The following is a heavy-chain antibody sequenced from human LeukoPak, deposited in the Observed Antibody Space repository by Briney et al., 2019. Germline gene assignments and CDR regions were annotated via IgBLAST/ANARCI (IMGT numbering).Heavy chain of an antibody. J-gene: IGHJ6*03. CDR1: GFTVSSNY. CDR3: ARVRCSSTSCYYYYYYMDV. V-gene: IGHV3-66*02. CDR2: IYSGGST. Sequence: GGSLRLSCAASGFTVSSNYMSWVRQAPGKGLEWVSVIYSGGSTYYAYSVKGRFTISRDNSKNTLYLQMNSLRAEDTAVYYCARVRCSSTSCYYYYYYMDVWGKGTTVTVSS. D-gene: IGHD2-2*01.